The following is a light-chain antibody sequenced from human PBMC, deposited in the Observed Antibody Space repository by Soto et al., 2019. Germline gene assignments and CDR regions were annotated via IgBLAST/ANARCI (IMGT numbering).Light chain of an antibody. Sequence: DIQLTQSPSFLSASVGDRVTITCLASQGISSHLAWNQQIPGKGPKLLIYAASTLQSGVPSRFSGSGSGTDFTLAISSLQPEDFATYYCQQVNGYPPTFGQGTKLEIK. CDR1: QGISSH. CDR2: AAS. CDR3: QQVNGYPPT. V-gene: IGKV1-9*01. J-gene: IGKJ2*01.